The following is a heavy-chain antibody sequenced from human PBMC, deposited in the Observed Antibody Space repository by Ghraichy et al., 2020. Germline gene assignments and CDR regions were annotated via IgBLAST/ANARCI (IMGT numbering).Heavy chain of an antibody. Sequence: SETLSLTCAVSGGSISNGGYSYSWIRQPPGKGLEWIGHIYQTGSTFYNPSLKSRVTISVDKSKNQFSLKMSYVTAADTAVYYCARGPVYCSDTSCYTKKMRPLDYWGQGTLVTVSS. J-gene: IGHJ4*02. CDR1: GGSISNGGYS. CDR2: IYQTGST. D-gene: IGHD2-2*02. V-gene: IGHV4-30-2*01. CDR3: ARGPVYCSDTSCYTKKMRPLDY.